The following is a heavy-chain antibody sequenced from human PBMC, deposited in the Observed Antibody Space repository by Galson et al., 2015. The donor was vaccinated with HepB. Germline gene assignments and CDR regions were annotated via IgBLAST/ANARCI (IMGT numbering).Heavy chain of an antibody. CDR1: GYTFTGYY. CDR3: AGERSRIGVNGAVLGFFDF. Sequence: SVKVSCKASGYTFTGYYIHWVRQAPGQGLEWMGRINPNSGGTYYAQKFQGRVTMTRDTSINTAYMDLSRLRSDDTVVYYCAGERSRIGVNGAVLGFFDFWGQGTLVTVSS. V-gene: IGHV1-2*05. CDR2: INPNSGGT. J-gene: IGHJ4*02. D-gene: IGHD6-19*01.